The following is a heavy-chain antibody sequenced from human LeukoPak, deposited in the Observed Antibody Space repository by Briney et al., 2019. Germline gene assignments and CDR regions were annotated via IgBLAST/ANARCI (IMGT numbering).Heavy chain of an antibody. Sequence: GASVKVSCKASGYTFTTYSITWVRQAPGQGLEWMGWISTNNGNADYAQKFRGRVTMTTDTSTNTAYMEVRSLRSDDTAVYYCARDLDRIVPTTADYWGQGTLVTVSS. CDR2: ISTNNGNA. J-gene: IGHJ4*02. CDR3: ARDLDRIVPTTADY. V-gene: IGHV1-18*01. D-gene: IGHD5-12*01. CDR1: GYTFTTYS.